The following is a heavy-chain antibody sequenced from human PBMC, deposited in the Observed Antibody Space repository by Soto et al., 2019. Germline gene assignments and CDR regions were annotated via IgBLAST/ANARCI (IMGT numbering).Heavy chain of an antibody. CDR3: ARDKTDILTGYYIGGDY. Sequence: EVQLVESGGGLVKPGGSLRLSCAASGFTISSYSMNWVRQAPGKGLEWVSSISSSSSYIYYADSVKGRFTISRDNAKNSLYLQMNSLRAEDTAVYYCARDKTDILTGYYIGGDYWGQGTLVTVSS. V-gene: IGHV3-21*01. CDR2: ISSSSSYI. CDR1: GFTISSYS. J-gene: IGHJ4*02. D-gene: IGHD3-9*01.